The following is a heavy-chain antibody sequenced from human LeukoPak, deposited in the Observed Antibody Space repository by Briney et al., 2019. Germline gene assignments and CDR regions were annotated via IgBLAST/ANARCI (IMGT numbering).Heavy chain of an antibody. Sequence: GGSLRLSCAASGFTVSSNYMSWVRQAPGKGLEWVSVIYSGGNTYYADSVKGRFTISRDNSRNTLYLQMNSLRVEDTAIYYCATATTSGTVYWGQGTLVTVSS. J-gene: IGHJ4*02. CDR1: GFTVSSNY. D-gene: IGHD1/OR15-1a*01. CDR2: IYSGGNT. V-gene: IGHV3-53*01. CDR3: ATATTSGTVY.